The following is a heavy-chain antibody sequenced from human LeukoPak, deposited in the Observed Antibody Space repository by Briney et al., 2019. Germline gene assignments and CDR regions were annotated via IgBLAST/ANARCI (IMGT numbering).Heavy chain of an antibody. CDR1: GDSVSSNSAA. Sequence: SQTLSLTCAISGDSVSSNSAAWNWIRQSPSRGLEWLGRTYYRSKWYNDYAVSVKSRITINPDTSKNQFSLQLNSVTPEDTAVYYCAGTREGNWGSYYYYYMDVWGKGTTVTVSS. CDR3: AGTREGNWGSYYYYYMDV. CDR2: TYYRSKWYN. D-gene: IGHD7-27*01. V-gene: IGHV6-1*01. J-gene: IGHJ6*03.